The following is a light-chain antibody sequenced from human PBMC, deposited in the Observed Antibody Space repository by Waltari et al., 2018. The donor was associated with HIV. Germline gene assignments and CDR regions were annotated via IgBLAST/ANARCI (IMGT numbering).Light chain of an antibody. CDR3: SSYTSSSTLV. Sequence: QSALTQPPSVSGSPGQSVTISCTGPSSAVGSYSRVSWYQQPPGTAPKLMIYVVGNRPSGVPHRFSGSKSGNTASLTISGLQAEDEADYYCSSYTSSSTLVFGGGTKLTVL. CDR2: VVG. V-gene: IGLV2-18*02. J-gene: IGLJ2*01. CDR1: SSAVGSYSR.